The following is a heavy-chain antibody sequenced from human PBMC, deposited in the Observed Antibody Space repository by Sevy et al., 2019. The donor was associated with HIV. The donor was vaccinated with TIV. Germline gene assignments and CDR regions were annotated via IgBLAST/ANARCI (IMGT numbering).Heavy chain of an antibody. V-gene: IGHV3-30-3*01. CDR2: ISYDGSNK. D-gene: IGHD2-21*02. CDR3: ARVTPRNLVVVTAQLGY. J-gene: IGHJ4*02. Sequence: GGSLRLSCAASGFTFSSYAMHWVRQAPGKGLEWVAVISYDGSNKYYADSVKGRFTISRDNSKTTLYLQMNSLRAEDTAVYYCARVTPRNLVVVTAQLGYWGQGTLVTVSS. CDR1: GFTFSSYA.